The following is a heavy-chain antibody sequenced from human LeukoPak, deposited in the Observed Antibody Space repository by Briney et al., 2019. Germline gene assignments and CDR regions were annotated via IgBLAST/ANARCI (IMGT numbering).Heavy chain of an antibody. CDR3: AKDLGSDAFDI. Sequence: GGSLRLSCAASGFTFSNYVMIWVRQAPGKGLEWVSGITASGDSTYYGDSVKGRFTMSRDNSKNTVYLQMNSLRAEDTAIYYCAKDLGSDAFDIWGQGTMVTVSS. V-gene: IGHV3-23*01. D-gene: IGHD2-15*01. J-gene: IGHJ3*02. CDR2: ITASGDST. CDR1: GFTFSNYV.